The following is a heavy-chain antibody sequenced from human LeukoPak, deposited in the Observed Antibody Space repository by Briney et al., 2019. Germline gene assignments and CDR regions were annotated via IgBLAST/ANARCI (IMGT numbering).Heavy chain of an antibody. V-gene: IGHV3-11*01. J-gene: IGHJ4*02. CDR2: ISSSGSTI. Sequence: GGSLRLSCAASGFTFSDYYMSWIRQAPGKGLEWVSYISSSGSTIYYADSVKGRFTISRDNSKNTLYLQMNSLRAEDTAIYYCAKGPRVPAADFYFDYWGQGTLVTVSP. CDR3: AKGPRVPAADFYFDY. D-gene: IGHD2-2*01. CDR1: GFTFSDYY.